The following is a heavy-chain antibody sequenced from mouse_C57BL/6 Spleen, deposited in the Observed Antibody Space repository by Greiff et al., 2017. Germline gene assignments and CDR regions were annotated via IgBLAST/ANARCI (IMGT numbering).Heavy chain of an antibody. J-gene: IGHJ2*01. D-gene: IGHD2-4*01. CDR3: ARSYDYDPSFDY. CDR1: GYAFSSYW. V-gene: IGHV1-80*01. CDR2: IYPGDGDT. Sequence: QVQLKESGAELVKPGASVKISCKASGYAFSSYWMNWVKQRPGKGLEWIGQIYPGDGDTNYNGKFKGKATLTADKSSSTAYMQLSSLTSEDSAVYFCARSYDYDPSFDYWGQGTTRTVSS.